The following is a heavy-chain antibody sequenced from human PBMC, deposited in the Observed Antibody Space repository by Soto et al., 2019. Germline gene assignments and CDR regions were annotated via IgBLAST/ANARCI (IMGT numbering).Heavy chain of an antibody. CDR1: GYTFTSYG. D-gene: IGHD4-4*01. CDR2: ISAYNGNT. Sequence: ASVKVSCKASGYTFTSYGISWVRQAPGQGLEWMGWISAYNGNTNYAQKLQGRVTMTTDTSTSTAYTELRSLRSDDTAVYYCAREGYSNYVGYYYYYGMDVWGQGTTVTVSS. CDR3: AREGYSNYVGYYYYYGMDV. J-gene: IGHJ6*02. V-gene: IGHV1-18*01.